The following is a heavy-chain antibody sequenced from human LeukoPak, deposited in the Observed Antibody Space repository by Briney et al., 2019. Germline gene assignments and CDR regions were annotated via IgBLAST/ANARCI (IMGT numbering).Heavy chain of an antibody. CDR1: GYTFTGYY. J-gene: IGHJ6*02. CDR3: ARDRTPGDYYYGMDV. D-gene: IGHD2-2*01. CDR2: INPNSGGT. Sequence: ASVKVSCKASGYTFTGYYMHWVRQAPGQGLEWMGWINPNSGGTNYAQKFQGWVTMTRDTSISTAYMELSRLRSDDTAVYYCARDRTPGDYYYGMDVWGQGTTVIASS. V-gene: IGHV1-2*04.